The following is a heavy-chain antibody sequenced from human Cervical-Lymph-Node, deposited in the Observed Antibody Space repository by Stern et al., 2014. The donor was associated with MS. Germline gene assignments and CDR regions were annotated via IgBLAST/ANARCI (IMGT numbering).Heavy chain of an antibody. J-gene: IGHJ6*02. Sequence: QMQLVQSGAEVKKPGSSVKVSCKGSGGTFRSYASSWVRQAPGQGLEWMGGIITIFGTANYEQKIQGRVKITADESTSTAYMELSSLRSEDTAVYYCARGETGTTAHYYYGMDVWGQGTTVTVSS. CDR1: GGTFRSYA. CDR3: ARGETGTTAHYYYGMDV. CDR2: IITIFGTA. V-gene: IGHV1-69*01. D-gene: IGHD1-1*01.